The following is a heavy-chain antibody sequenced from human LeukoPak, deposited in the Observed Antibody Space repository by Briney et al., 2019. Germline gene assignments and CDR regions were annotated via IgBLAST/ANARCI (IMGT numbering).Heavy chain of an antibody. D-gene: IGHD1-26*01. J-gene: IGHJ3*02. CDR1: GPTFNRDW. V-gene: IGHV3-7*03. CDR2: IKPDESRI. Sequence: PTGGSLRLSCTNSGPTFNRDWMGWLRQAPGKGLEWSAHIKPDESRIFYADSVKGRFALSRDNAKNSVHLQMNSLRAEDTAVYFCARLILWETSNAFDIWGQGTMVTVSS. CDR3: ARLILWETSNAFDI.